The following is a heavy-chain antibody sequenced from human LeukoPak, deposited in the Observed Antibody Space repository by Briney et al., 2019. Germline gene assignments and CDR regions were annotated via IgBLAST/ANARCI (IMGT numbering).Heavy chain of an antibody. Sequence: SETLSLTCTVSGGSISSYYWSWIRQPPGKGLEWIGYIYYSGSTYYNPSLKSRVTISVDTSKNQFSLKLSSVTAADTAVYYCARDGSGYDYFGWFDPWGQGTLVTVSS. J-gene: IGHJ5*02. D-gene: IGHD5-12*01. CDR2: IYYSGST. CDR3: ARDGSGYDYFGWFDP. V-gene: IGHV4-59*01. CDR1: GGSISSYY.